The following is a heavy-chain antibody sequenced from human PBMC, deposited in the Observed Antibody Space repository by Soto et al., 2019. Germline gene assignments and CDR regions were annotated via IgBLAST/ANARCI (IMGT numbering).Heavy chain of an antibody. J-gene: IGHJ3*02. CDR1: GFTFSSYA. CDR3: AKDIPAPMGAFDI. CDR2: ISGSGGSA. Sequence: EVQLLESGGGLVQPGGSLRLSCAASGFTFSSYAMSWVRQAPGKGLEWVSAISGSGGSAYYADSVKGRFTISSDNSKNTLYLQMNSLRAEDTAVYYCAKDIPAPMGAFDIWGQGTMVTVSS. D-gene: IGHD2-21*01. V-gene: IGHV3-23*01.